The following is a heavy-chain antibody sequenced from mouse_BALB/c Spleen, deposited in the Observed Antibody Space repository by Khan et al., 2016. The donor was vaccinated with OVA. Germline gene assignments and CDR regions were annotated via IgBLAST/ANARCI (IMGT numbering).Heavy chain of an antibody. J-gene: IGHJ3*01. CDR1: DYIFTSYY. Sequence: QVQLQQSGAELVKPGASVKLSCKASDYIFTSYYIYWVKQRPGQGLEWIGEINPSDGGTNFNEKFKSRATLTVDRSSSTTYMQLSSLTSEDSAVYYCTRGGFCSFAYWGQGTLVTVSA. CDR2: INPSDGGT. V-gene: IGHV1S81*02. CDR3: TRGGFCSFAY.